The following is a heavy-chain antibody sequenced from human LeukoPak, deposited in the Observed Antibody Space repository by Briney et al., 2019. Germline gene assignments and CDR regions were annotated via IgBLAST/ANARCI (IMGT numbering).Heavy chain of an antibody. Sequence: PGGSLRLSCAASGFTFSSYGMHWVRQAPGKGLGWVAVISYDGSNKYYADSVKGRFTISRDNSKNTLYLQMNSLRAEDTAVYYCATDLRGSSWYFDYWGQGTLVTVSS. J-gene: IGHJ4*02. V-gene: IGHV3-30*03. CDR1: GFTFSSYG. CDR3: ATDLRGSSWYFDY. CDR2: ISYDGSNK. D-gene: IGHD6-13*01.